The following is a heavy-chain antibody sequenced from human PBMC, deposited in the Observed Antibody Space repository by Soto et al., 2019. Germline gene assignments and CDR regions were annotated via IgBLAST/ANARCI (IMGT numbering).Heavy chain of an antibody. J-gene: IGHJ4*02. CDR1: GFTFSGSA. V-gene: IGHV3-73*01. Sequence: WRSLRLSCAASGFTFSGSAMHCVRQASGKGLEWVGRIRSKANSYATAYAASVKGRFTISRDDSKNTAYLQMNSLKTEDTAVYYCTRLHEFYGGVIVLDYWGQATLVTVSS. CDR3: TRLHEFYGGVIVLDY. D-gene: IGHD3-16*02. CDR2: IRSKANSYAT.